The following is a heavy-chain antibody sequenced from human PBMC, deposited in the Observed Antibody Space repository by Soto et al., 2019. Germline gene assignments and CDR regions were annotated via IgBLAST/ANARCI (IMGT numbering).Heavy chain of an antibody. J-gene: IGHJ6*03. Sequence: GSLRLSCTASGFTFSSHGMHWVRQDPGQGLERVAVIWYDGSNKYYADSVKVRFTISRDNSKNTLCLQMHSLRAEDTAVYYCARACWGYADFVVVPSANYYYYYMDVWGKGT. D-gene: IGHD2-2*01. CDR1: GFTFSSHG. V-gene: IGHV3-33*01. CDR2: IWYDGSNK. CDR3: ARACWGYADFVVVPSANYYYYYMDV.